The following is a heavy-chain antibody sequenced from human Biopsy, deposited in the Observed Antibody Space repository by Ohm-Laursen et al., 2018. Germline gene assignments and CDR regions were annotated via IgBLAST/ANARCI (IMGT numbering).Heavy chain of an antibody. J-gene: IGHJ3*02. D-gene: IGHD1-7*01. CDR3: ARDYGLELGGLEAFDI. Sequence: TLSLTCSVSGGSLSNYYWSWIRQPAGKGLEWIGRIYTSGSSNKNPSLMSRVTMSVDTSKKQFSLKVYSVTAADTAVYYCARDYGLELGGLEAFDIWGQGTMVTVYS. CDR2: IYTSGSS. V-gene: IGHV4-4*07. CDR1: GGSLSNYY.